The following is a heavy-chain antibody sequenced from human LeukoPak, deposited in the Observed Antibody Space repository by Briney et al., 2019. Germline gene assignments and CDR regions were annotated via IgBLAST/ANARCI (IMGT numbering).Heavy chain of an antibody. V-gene: IGHV3-74*01. CDR2: INYDGSST. CDR3: ARALVVTSGSLDH. Sequence: GGSLRLSCAASGFTFSSHWMYWGRQPPGKGLVWVSRINYDGSSTTYADSVKGRFTISRDNANNTLYLQMNSLRAEDTAVYYCARALVVTSGSLDHWGQGTLVTVSS. J-gene: IGHJ4*02. CDR1: GFTFSSHW. D-gene: IGHD3-10*01.